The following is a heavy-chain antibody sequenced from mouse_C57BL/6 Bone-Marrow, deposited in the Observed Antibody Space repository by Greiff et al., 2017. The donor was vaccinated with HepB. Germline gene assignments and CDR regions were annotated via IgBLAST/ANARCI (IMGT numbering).Heavy chain of an antibody. J-gene: IGHJ4*01. CDR2: IDPETGGT. Sequence: VQLQQSGAELVRPGASVTLSCKASGYTFTDYEMHWVKQTPVHGLEWIGAIDPETGGTAYNQKFKGKAILTADKSSSTAYMELRSLTSEDSAVYYCTRSGEDAMDYWGQGTSVTVSS. CDR3: TRSGEDAMDY. V-gene: IGHV1-15*01. D-gene: IGHD3-1*01. CDR1: GYTFTDYE.